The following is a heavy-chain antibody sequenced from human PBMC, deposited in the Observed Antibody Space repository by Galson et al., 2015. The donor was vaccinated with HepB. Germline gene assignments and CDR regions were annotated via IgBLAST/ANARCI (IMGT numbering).Heavy chain of an antibody. CDR1: GYTFTCYY. J-gene: IGHJ6*03. CDR2: INPSGGST. Sequence: SVKVSCKASGYTFTCYYMHWVRQAPGQGLEWMGIINPSGGSTSYAQKFQGRVTMTRDTSTSTVYMELSSLRSEDTAVYYCARGAQQQLVRHYYYYYMDVWGKGTTVTVSS. CDR3: ARGAQQQLVRHYYYYYMDV. V-gene: IGHV1-46*01. D-gene: IGHD6-13*01.